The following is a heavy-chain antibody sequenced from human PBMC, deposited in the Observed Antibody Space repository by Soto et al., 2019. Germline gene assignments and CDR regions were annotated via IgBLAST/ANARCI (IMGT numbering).Heavy chain of an antibody. J-gene: IGHJ3*02. D-gene: IGHD3-16*02. CDR2: IYYSGST. Sequence: QVQLQESGPGLVKPSQTLSLTCTVSGGSISSGGYYWSWIRQHPGKGLEWLGYIYYSGSTYYNPSLKSRVTISVDTSKNQFSLKLSSVTAADTAVYYCARGKYDYIWGSYRIHAFDIWGQGPMVTVSS. CDR3: ARGKYDYIWGSYRIHAFDI. CDR1: GGSISSGGYY. V-gene: IGHV4-31*03.